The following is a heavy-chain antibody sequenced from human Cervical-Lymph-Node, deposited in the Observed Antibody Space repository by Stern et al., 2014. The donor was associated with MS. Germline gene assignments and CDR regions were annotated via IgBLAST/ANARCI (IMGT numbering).Heavy chain of an antibody. Sequence: VQLVESGAEVKKPGSSVKVSCKASGGTFSSYAISWVRQAPGQGLERMGGIIPIFGTANYAQKFQGRVTITADESTSTAYMELSSLRSEDTAVYYCARAAMVIHYYYYGMDVWGQGTTVTVSS. CDR1: GGTFSSYA. CDR3: ARAAMVIHYYYYGMDV. D-gene: IGHD5-18*01. J-gene: IGHJ6*02. V-gene: IGHV1-69*01. CDR2: IIPIFGTA.